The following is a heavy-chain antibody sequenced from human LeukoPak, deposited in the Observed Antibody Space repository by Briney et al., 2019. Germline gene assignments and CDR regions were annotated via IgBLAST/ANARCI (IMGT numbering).Heavy chain of an antibody. D-gene: IGHD5-18*01. CDR3: AKDLSSYGHFHYFDY. V-gene: IGHV3-23*01. Sequence: GGSLRLSCAASGFTFSSYAMSWVRQAPGKGLEWVSAISGSGGSTYYADSVKGRFTISRDNSKNTLYLQMNSLRAEDTAVYYCAKDLSSYGHFHYFDYWGQGTLVTVSS. CDR2: ISGSGGST. CDR1: GFTFSSYA. J-gene: IGHJ4*02.